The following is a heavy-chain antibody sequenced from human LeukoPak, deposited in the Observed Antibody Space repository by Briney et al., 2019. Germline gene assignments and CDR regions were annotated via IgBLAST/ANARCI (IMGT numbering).Heavy chain of an antibody. Sequence: ADSVKGRFTISRDNSKNTLYLQMNSLRAEDTAVYYCAKDGIVVVPAAPSRRYYYYYMDVWGKGTTVTVSS. V-gene: IGHV3-30-3*02. D-gene: IGHD2-2*01. CDR3: AKDGIVVVPAAPSRRYYYYYMDV. J-gene: IGHJ6*03.